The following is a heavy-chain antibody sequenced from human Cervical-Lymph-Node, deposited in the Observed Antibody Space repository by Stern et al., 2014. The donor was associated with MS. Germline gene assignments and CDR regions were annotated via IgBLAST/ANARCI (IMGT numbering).Heavy chain of an antibody. D-gene: IGHD3-3*01. V-gene: IGHV2-5*02. CDR1: GFSLNTGGVG. CDR2: ISWDDSN. J-gene: IGHJ4*02. Sequence: QVTLKESGPTLVKPTQTLTLTCTFSGFSLNTGGVGVGWIRQPPGKALEWLALISWDDSNQYSPSLETRLTLTKDTSKNQVVLTMTDVDTVDTATYFCAHRPRVGVVTDYFDYWGQGALVTVSS. CDR3: AHRPRVGVVTDYFDY.